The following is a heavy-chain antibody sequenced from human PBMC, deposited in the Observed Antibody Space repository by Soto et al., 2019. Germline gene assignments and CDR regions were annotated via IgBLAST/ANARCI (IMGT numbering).Heavy chain of an antibody. V-gene: IGHV4-34*01. CDR3: ASESLAP. CDR2: INHSGST. CDR1: GGSFNGYY. J-gene: IGHJ5*02. Sequence: PSGTPSLTCPVYGGSFNGYYWSWIRQPPGKGLEWIGEINHSGSTNYNPSLKSRVTISVDTSKNQFSLKLSSVTAADTAVYYCASESLAPWGQGTLVTVSS.